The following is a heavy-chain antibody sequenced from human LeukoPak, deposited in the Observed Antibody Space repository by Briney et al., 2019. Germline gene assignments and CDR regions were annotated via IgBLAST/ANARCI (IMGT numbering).Heavy chain of an antibody. CDR3: ARDYNILTGYYKGVDY. V-gene: IGHV1-2*02. Sequence: GASVKVSCKASGYTFTGYYMHWVRQAPGQGLEWMGWINPNSGGTNYAQKLQGRVTMTTDTSTSTAYMELRSLRSDDTAVYYCARDYNILTGYYKGVDYWGQGTLVTVSS. CDR2: INPNSGGT. CDR1: GYTFTGYY. D-gene: IGHD3-9*01. J-gene: IGHJ4*02.